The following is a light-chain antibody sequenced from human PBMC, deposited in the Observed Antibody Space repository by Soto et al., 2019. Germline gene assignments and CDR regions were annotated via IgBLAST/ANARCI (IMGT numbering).Light chain of an antibody. CDR3: QHRSNWYT. Sequence: EIVLTQSPATLSLSPGERATLSCRASQSVSSYLAWYPQKPGQAPRLLIYDASNRATGIPARFSGSGSGTDFTLTISSLEPEDFAVYYCQHRSNWYTFGQGTKLEIK. CDR2: DAS. V-gene: IGKV3-11*01. J-gene: IGKJ2*01. CDR1: QSVSSY.